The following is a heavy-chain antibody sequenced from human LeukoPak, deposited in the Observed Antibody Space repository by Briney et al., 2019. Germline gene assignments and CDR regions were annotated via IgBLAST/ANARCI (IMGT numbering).Heavy chain of an antibody. CDR1: GFTFSSYA. CDR3: VKDLRLGYCSSTSCSDFDY. D-gene: IGHD2-2*03. J-gene: IGHJ4*02. CDR2: ISGSGGST. Sequence: GGSLRLSCAASGFTFSSYAMSWVRQAPGKGLEWVSAISGSGGSTYYADSVKGRFTISRDNSKNTLYLQMNSLRAEDTAVYYCVKDLRLGYCSSTSCSDFDYWGQGTLVTVSS. V-gene: IGHV3-23*01.